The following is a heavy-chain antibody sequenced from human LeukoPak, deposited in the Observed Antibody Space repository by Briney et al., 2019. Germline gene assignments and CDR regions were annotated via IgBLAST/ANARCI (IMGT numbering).Heavy chain of an antibody. CDR3: ARDRGGLRPFDY. CDR2: INAGNGNT. V-gene: IGHV1-3*01. J-gene: IGHJ4*02. Sequence: GASVKVSCKASGYTFTSYAMHWVRQAPGQRLEWMGWINAGNGNTKYSQKFQGRVTITRDTSASTAYMELSSLRSEDTAVYYCARDRGGLRPFDYWGQGTLVTVSS. CDR1: GYTFTSYA. D-gene: IGHD5-12*01.